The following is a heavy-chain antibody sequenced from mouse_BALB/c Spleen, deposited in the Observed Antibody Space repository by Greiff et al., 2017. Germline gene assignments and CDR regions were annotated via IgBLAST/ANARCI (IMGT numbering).Heavy chain of an antibody. CDR1: GFSLTSYG. CDR3: ARDGGIITTVEGFAY. CDR2: IWAGGST. Sequence: QVQLKESGPGLVAPSQSLSITCTVSGFSLTSYGVHWVRQPPGKGLEWLGVIWAGGSTNYNSALMSRLSISKDNSKSQVFLKMNSLQTDDTAMYYCARDGGIITTVEGFAYWGQGTLVTVSA. J-gene: IGHJ3*01. D-gene: IGHD1-1*01. V-gene: IGHV2-9*02.